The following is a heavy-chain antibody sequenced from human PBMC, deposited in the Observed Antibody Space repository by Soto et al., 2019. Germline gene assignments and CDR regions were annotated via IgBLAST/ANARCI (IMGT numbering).Heavy chain of an antibody. J-gene: IGHJ4*02. CDR2: ISWNSGSI. CDR3: AKVQLRWYLGEDYFDY. V-gene: IGHV3-9*01. Sequence: EVQLVESGGGLVQPGRSLRLSCAASGFTFDDYAMHWVRQAPGKGLEWVSGISWNSGSIGYADSVKGRFTISRDNAKNSLYLQMNSLRAEDTALYYCAKVQLRWYLGEDYFDYWGQGTLVTVSS. CDR1: GFTFDDYA. D-gene: IGHD4-17*01.